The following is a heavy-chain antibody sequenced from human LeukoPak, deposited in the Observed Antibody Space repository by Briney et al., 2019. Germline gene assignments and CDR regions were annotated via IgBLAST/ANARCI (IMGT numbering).Heavy chain of an antibody. V-gene: IGHV4-59*01. CDR2: IYYSGST. CDR3: ARHTGGDSSGYNDY. Sequence: ETLSLTCAVSGASISRYYCNWVRQPPGKGLEWIGYIYYSGSTNYNPSLKSRVTISVDTSKNQFSLKLSSVTAADTAVYYCARHTGGDSSGYNDYWGQGTLVTVSS. CDR1: GASISRYY. J-gene: IGHJ4*02. D-gene: IGHD3-22*01.